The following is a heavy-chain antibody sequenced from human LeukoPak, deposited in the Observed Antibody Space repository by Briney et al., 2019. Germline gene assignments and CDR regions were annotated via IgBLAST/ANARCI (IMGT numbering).Heavy chain of an antibody. D-gene: IGHD3-10*01. Sequence: SETLSLTCTVSGGSISSGDYYWSWIRQPPGKGLEWIGYIYYSGSTYYNPSLKSRVTISVDTSKNQFSLKLSSVAAADTAVYYCAREDGSGINYYYGTDVWGQGTTVTVSS. CDR1: GGSISSGDYY. V-gene: IGHV4-30-4*01. CDR3: AREDGSGINYYYGTDV. CDR2: IYYSGST. J-gene: IGHJ6*02.